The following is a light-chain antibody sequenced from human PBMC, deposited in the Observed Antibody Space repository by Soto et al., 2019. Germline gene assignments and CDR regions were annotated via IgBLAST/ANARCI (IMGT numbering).Light chain of an antibody. Sequence: EIVMTQSPATLSVSPGEGATLSCRASQSVSNHLAWYQQKPGQAPRLLIYDASTRATGVAPRFSGSGSGTEFTLTISSLQSEDFAVYYCHQYNDWPPFTFGPGTKVDIK. J-gene: IGKJ3*01. CDR2: DAS. CDR3: HQYNDWPPFT. CDR1: QSVSNH. V-gene: IGKV3-15*01.